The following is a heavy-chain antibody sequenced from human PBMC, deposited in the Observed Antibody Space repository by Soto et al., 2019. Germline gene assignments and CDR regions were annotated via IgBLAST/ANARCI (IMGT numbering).Heavy chain of an antibody. CDR3: ARWPRGDQHAFDI. V-gene: IGHV4-38-2*01. CDR1: GDSISSGYY. J-gene: IGHJ3*02. Sequence: TLSLTCAVSGDSISSGYYWAWIRQPPGKGLEWIGSIYHSGTTYYNPSLKSRVTISVDTSKDQFSLKLSLVTAADSAVYYCARWPRGDQHAFDIWGQGTMVTVSS. CDR2: IYHSGTT.